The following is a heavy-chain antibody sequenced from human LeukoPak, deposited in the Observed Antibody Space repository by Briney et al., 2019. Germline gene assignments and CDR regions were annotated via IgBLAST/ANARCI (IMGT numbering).Heavy chain of an antibody. CDR3: MAVAGVPIGY. V-gene: IGHV3-21*01. CDR2: ISSGTTYI. Sequence: GGSLRLSCAASGFTFTSYSMNWVRQAPGKGLEWVSSISSGTTYIYYADSVKGRFTISRDNAKNSLYLQMNSLRAEDTAVYYCMAVAGVPIGYWGQGTLVTVSS. J-gene: IGHJ4*02. D-gene: IGHD6-19*01. CDR1: GFTFTSYS.